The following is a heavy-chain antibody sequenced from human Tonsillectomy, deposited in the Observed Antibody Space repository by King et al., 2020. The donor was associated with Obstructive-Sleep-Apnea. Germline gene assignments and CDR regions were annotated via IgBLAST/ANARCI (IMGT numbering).Heavy chain of an antibody. CDR1: GFSFSRYA. V-gene: IGHV3-23*04. D-gene: IGHD3-22*01. CDR2: LSGSGGST. J-gene: IGHJ4*02. Sequence: VQLVESGGGLVQPGGSLRLSCAASGFSFSRYALTWVRLAPGKGLQWVSALSGSGGSTYYTDSVKGRVTSARDNSKNTLYLQISSRRVEDTAMYHCVKDSDYNSGGYNYPEYWGQGTLVTVSS. CDR3: VKDSDYNSGGYNYPEY.